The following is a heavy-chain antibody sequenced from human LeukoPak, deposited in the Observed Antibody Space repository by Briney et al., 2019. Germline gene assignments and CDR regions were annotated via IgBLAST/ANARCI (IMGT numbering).Heavy chain of an antibody. D-gene: IGHD3-22*01. J-gene: IGHJ6*02. CDR3: ASDLEIVVVKAPYYYYGMDV. Sequence: PGRSLRLSCAASGFTFSSYIMHWVRQAPGKGLEWVSSISSSSSYIYYADSVKGRFTISRDNAKNSLYLQMNSLRAEDTAVYYCASDLEIVVVKAPYYYYGMDVWGQGTTVTVSS. CDR2: ISSSSSYI. V-gene: IGHV3-21*01. CDR1: GFTFSSYI.